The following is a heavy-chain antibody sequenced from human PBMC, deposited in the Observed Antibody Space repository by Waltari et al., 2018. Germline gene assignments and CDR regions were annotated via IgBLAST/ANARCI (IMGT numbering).Heavy chain of an antibody. Sequence: QLQLQESGSGLVKPSQTLSLTCAVSGASVSSGGHSWRWIRLPPGRGLEWIGYINDSGSTYYNPTLKSLVTISIDSSRNQFSLKLTSVTAADTAVYYCARDPGGFDRRFDSWGQGILVTVSS. CDR2: INDSGST. V-gene: IGHV4-30-2*01. D-gene: IGHD3-16*01. J-gene: IGHJ5*01. CDR3: ARDPGGFDRRFDS. CDR1: GASVSSGGHS.